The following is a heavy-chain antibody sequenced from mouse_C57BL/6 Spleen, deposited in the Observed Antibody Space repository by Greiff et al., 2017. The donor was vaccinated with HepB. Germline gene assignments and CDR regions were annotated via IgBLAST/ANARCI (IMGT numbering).Heavy chain of an antibody. V-gene: IGHV1-80*01. CDR3: ARASITTVVEDAIDY. D-gene: IGHD1-1*01. Sequence: QVQLKESGAELVKPGASVKISCKASGYAFSSYWMNWVKQRPGKGLEWIGQIYPGDGDTNYNGKFKGKATLTADKSSSTAYMQLSSLTSEDSAVYFCARASITTVVEDAIDYWGQGTSVTVSS. J-gene: IGHJ4*01. CDR1: GYAFSSYW. CDR2: IYPGDGDT.